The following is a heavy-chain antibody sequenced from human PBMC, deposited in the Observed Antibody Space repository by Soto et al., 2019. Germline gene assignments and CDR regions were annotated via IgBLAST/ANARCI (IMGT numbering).Heavy chain of an antibody. CDR3: ARDRGYSYGLGYHYYYDMDV. V-gene: IGHV4-34*01. CDR2: INHSGST. J-gene: IGHJ6*02. D-gene: IGHD5-18*01. Sequence: QVQLQQWGAGLLKPSETLSLTCAVYGGSFSGYYWSWIRQPPGKGLECIGEINHSGSTNYNPSLKSRVTTSVDTSKNQFSLKLGSVTAADTAVYYCARDRGYSYGLGYHYYYDMDVWGQGTTVTVSS. CDR1: GGSFSGYY.